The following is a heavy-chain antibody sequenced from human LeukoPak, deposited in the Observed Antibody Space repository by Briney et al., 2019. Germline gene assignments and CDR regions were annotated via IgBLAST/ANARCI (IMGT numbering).Heavy chain of an antibody. CDR1: GGSFSGYY. CDR2: INHSGST. D-gene: IGHD2-2*01. Sequence: PSETLSLTCAVYGGSFSGYYWSWIRQPPGKGLEWIGEINHSGSTNYNPSLKSRVTISVDTSKNQFSLKLSSVTAADTAVYYCARRKEYCSSTSCHYYGMDVWGQGTTVTVSS. V-gene: IGHV4-34*01. CDR3: ARRKEYCSSTSCHYYGMDV. J-gene: IGHJ6*02.